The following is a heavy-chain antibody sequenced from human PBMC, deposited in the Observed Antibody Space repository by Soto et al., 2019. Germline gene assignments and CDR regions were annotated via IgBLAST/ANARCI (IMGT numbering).Heavy chain of an antibody. J-gene: IGHJ4*02. CDR1: GDLFNNYA. Sequence: QVQLVQSGAEVKEPGSSVKVSCKATGDLFNNYAFNWVRQAPGQGLEWMGRISPLFSRTNYAQKVQGRVKIGADELTAIVSPEVTNLESEDTAMYYCAASSSGAAAGYFKFWCQGTLFTVSP. CDR2: ISPLFSRT. D-gene: IGHD6-13*01. CDR3: AASSSGAAAGYFKF. V-gene: IGHV1-69*01.